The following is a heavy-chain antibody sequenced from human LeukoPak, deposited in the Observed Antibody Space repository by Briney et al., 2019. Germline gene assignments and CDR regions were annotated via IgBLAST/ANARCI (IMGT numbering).Heavy chain of an antibody. V-gene: IGHV3-30-3*01. CDR3: ARDQRWLQFGAFDY. D-gene: IGHD5-24*01. CDR1: GFTFSSYA. Sequence: GGSLRLSCAASGFTFSSYAMHWVRQAPGKGLEGVAVISYDGSNKYYADSVKGRFTISRDNSKNTLYLQMNSLRAEDTAVYYCARDQRWLQFGAFDYWGQGTLVTVSS. CDR2: ISYDGSNK. J-gene: IGHJ4*02.